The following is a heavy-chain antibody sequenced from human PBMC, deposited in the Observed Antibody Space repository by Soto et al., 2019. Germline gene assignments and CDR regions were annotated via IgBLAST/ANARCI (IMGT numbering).Heavy chain of an antibody. CDR1: GYTFTSYY. J-gene: IGHJ4*02. Sequence: ASVKVSCKASGYTFTSYYMHWVRQAPGQGLEWMGIMNPSGGNTSYAQNFQGRVSMTRDKSMSTAYMELRSLKSEDTAVYYCARWGQTSTSGPNFDYWGQGTLVTVSS. CDR2: MNPSGGNT. V-gene: IGHV1-46*01. D-gene: IGHD3-16*01. CDR3: ARWGQTSTSGPNFDY.